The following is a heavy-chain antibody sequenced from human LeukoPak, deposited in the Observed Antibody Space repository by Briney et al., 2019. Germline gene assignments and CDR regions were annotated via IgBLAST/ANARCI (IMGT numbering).Heavy chain of an antibody. V-gene: IGHV4-59*12. CDR2: IYYSGST. Sequence: PSETLSLTCTASGGSISSYYWSWIRQPPGKGLEWIGYIYYSGSTNYNPSLKSRVTISVDTSKNQISPKVRSVTAADTAVYYCARENWVFDYWGQGILVTVSS. CDR3: ARENWVFDY. CDR1: GGSISSYY. D-gene: IGHD7-27*01. J-gene: IGHJ4*02.